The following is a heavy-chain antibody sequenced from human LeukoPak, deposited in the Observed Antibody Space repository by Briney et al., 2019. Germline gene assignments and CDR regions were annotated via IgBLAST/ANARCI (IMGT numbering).Heavy chain of an antibody. CDR2: IYYSGST. Sequence: PSQTLSLTCTVSGGSISSGDYYWSWIRQPPGKGLEWIGYIYYSGSTYYNPSLKSRVTISVDTSKNQFSLKLSFVTAADTAVYYCARVADYYGSGSYYNLPIYFDYWGQGTLVTVSS. D-gene: IGHD3-10*01. V-gene: IGHV4-30-4*01. CDR3: ARVADYYGSGSYYNLPIYFDY. J-gene: IGHJ4*02. CDR1: GGSISSGDYY.